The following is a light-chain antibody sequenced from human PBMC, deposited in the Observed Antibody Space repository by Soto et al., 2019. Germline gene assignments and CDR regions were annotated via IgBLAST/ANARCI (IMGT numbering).Light chain of an antibody. J-gene: IGKJ2*01. V-gene: IGKV3-20*01. CDR1: QSVATDY. CDR3: QQYGSSPPVT. Sequence: ETVLTQSPGTLSLSPGERATLSCRASQSVATDYLAWYQQKPGQAPRLLIYVTSSRATGIPDRFSGSGSGTDFTLTISGLEPEDFAVYYCQQYGSSPPVTFGQGTKLEIK. CDR2: VTS.